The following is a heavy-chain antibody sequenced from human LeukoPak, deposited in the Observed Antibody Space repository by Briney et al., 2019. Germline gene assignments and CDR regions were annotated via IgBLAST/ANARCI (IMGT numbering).Heavy chain of an antibody. Sequence: ASVKVSCKASGYTFTVYYMYWVRPAPGQGLEWMGWINPNSGGTNYAQKFQGRVTMTRDTSISTAYMELSRLRSDDTAVYYCARSTAVADNADYWGQGTLVTVSS. CDR3: ARSTAVADNADY. CDR2: INPNSGGT. J-gene: IGHJ4*02. V-gene: IGHV1-2*02. D-gene: IGHD6-19*01. CDR1: GYTFTVYY.